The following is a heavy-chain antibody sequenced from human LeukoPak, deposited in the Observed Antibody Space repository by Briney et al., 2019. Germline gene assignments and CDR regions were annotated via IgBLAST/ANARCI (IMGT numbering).Heavy chain of an antibody. CDR2: IYYSGST. V-gene: IGHV4-39*01. CDR3: ARQMVDTAMYYYYYMDV. J-gene: IGHJ6*03. D-gene: IGHD5-18*01. CDR1: GGSISSSSYY. Sequence: SETLSLTCTVSGGSISSSSYYWGWIRQPPGKGLEWIGSIYYSGSTYYNPSLKSRVTISVDTSKNQFSPKLSSVTAADTAVYYCARQMVDTAMYYYYYMDVWGKGTTVTVSS.